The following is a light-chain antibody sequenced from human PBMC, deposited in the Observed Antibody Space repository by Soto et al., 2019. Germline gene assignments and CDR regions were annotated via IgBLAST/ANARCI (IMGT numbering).Light chain of an antibody. J-gene: IGLJ2*01. CDR2: EGN. Sequence: QSVLTQPASVSGSPGQSITISCTGTSSDVGSYNLVSWYQQYPGKAPKVIIYEGNKRPSGVSFRFSGSKSGNTASLTISGLQAADEADYYCCSFAVGSTLVFGGGTKVTVL. CDR1: SSDVGSYNL. V-gene: IGLV2-23*01. CDR3: CSFAVGSTLV.